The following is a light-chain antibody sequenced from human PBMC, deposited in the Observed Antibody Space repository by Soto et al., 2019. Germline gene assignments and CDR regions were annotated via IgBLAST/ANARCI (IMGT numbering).Light chain of an antibody. J-gene: IGLJ2*01. Sequence: QSVLTQPASVSGSPGQSITISCTGTSGDVGGYNYVSWYQQHPGKAPKLMIYDVSNRPSGVSNRFSGSKSGNTASLTISGLQAEDEADYYCSSYTSSSTPRVVFGGGTKVTVL. CDR1: SGDVGGYNY. V-gene: IGLV2-14*01. CDR2: DVS. CDR3: SSYTSSSTPRVV.